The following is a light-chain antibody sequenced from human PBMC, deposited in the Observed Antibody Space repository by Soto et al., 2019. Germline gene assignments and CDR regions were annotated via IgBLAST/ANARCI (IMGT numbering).Light chain of an antibody. CDR1: QSIHSY. Sequence: DIQMTQSPSSLSASVGDRVAITCRASQSIHSYVNWYQQKPGKAPKILIYAASSLQSGVPPRFSGSASGRDFTLIISSLQPEDFGTYFCQQSYSAPLTFYGGTKVEIK. V-gene: IGKV1-39*01. J-gene: IGKJ4*01. CDR2: AAS. CDR3: QQSYSAPLT.